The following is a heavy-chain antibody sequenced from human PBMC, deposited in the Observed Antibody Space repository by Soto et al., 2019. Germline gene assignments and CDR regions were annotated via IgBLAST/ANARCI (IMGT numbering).Heavy chain of an antibody. J-gene: IGHJ6*01. D-gene: IGHD3-3*01. V-gene: IGHV4-39*01. CDR3: PTHGIIGGYY. Sequence: CGRIXKTPGKGLEWIASIKYSGTTFYNPSLKSRVTLSVDTSKNQFALKLSSVTAAETAVDYFPTHGIIGGYY. CDR2: IKYSGTT.